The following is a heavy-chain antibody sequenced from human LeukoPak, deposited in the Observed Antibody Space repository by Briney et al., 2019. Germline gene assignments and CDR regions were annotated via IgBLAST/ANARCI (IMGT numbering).Heavy chain of an antibody. CDR3: ARVRGSFDY. D-gene: IGHD3-10*01. J-gene: IGHJ4*02. Sequence: PSETLSLTCNVSDGSPSSSSYYWGWTRHPPGKGLEWIGSMFYGGYSYYKPSLKSRLTISVDTTKNQFSLKLRSMTAAVTAVYYCARVRGSFDYWGQGILVTVSS. CDR2: MFYGGYS. V-gene: IGHV4-39*02. CDR1: DGSPSSSSYY.